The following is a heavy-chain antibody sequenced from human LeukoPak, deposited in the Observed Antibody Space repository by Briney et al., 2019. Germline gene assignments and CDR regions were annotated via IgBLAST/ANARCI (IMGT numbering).Heavy chain of an antibody. CDR3: VREGYYDSGGPFSGYFDY. J-gene: IGHJ4*02. V-gene: IGHV3-30*04. Sequence: GGSLRLSCAASGFTFNQYVIHWARQAPGKGLEWVAVISNDGITRFYATSVKGRCTVSRDDSKNTVYLQLSSLRVEDTAVYYCVREGYYDSGGPFSGYFDYWGRGDLVTVSS. D-gene: IGHD3-22*01. CDR1: GFTFNQYV. CDR2: ISNDGITR.